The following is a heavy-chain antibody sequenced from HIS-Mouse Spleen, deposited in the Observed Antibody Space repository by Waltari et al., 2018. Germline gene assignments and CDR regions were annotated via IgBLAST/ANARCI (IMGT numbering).Heavy chain of an antibody. J-gene: IGHJ2*01. CDR1: GGSISSSSYY. Sequence: QLQLQESGPGLVKPSETLSLTCTVSGGSISSSSYYWRWIRQPPGKGLEWIGSIYYSGSTNDNPYLKSRVTISVDTSKNQFSLKLSSVTAADTAVYYCAREIPYSSSWYDWYFDLWGRGTLVTVSS. D-gene: IGHD6-13*01. CDR3: AREIPYSSSWYDWYFDL. V-gene: IGHV4-39*07. CDR2: IYYSGST.